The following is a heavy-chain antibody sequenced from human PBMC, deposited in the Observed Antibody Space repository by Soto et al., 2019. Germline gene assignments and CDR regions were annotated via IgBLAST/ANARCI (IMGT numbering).Heavy chain of an antibody. CDR2: ISASGGDT. CDR1: GISLNTHS. D-gene: IGHD4-17*01. CDR3: ARPRGYGIFDAYDI. Sequence: GGSLRLSCAASGISLNTHSMSWVRQAPGKGLEWVSAISASGGDTYHADSVKGRFTISRDNSIDTLYLQMSSLRTEDTALYYCARPRGYGIFDAYDIWGQGAMVTVSS. J-gene: IGHJ3*02. V-gene: IGHV3-23*01.